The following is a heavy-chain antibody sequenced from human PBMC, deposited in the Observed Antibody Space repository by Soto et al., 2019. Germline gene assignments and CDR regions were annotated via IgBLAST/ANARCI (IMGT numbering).Heavy chain of an antibody. J-gene: IGHJ4*02. CDR3: ARGYGYGDYD. CDR1: GGSFIGYY. V-gene: IGHV4-34*01. D-gene: IGHD4-17*01. Sequence: QVQLQQWGAGLLRPSETLSLTCSVYGGSFIGYYWSWIRQPPGKGLEWIGEINHGGSTIYNPSLKCRVIMSVDTSKNQFSLILNSLTAADTAMYYCARGYGYGDYDWGQGTLVTVSS. CDR2: INHGGST.